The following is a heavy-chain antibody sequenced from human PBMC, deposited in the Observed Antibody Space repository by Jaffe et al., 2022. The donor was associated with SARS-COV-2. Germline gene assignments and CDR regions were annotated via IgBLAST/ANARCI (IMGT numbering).Heavy chain of an antibody. CDR3: VAGGWV. J-gene: IGHJ4*02. D-gene: IGHD1-26*01. CDR2: IKEDGSER. CDR1: GFSFSTYW. V-gene: IGHV3-7*01. Sequence: VQMVESGGGLVQPGGSLRLSCAASGFSFSTYWMTWVRQAPGKGLEWVASIKEDGSERHFVDSVKGRFSISRDNAERSLHLQMNNVRADDTAVYYCVAGGWVWGRGTLVTVSS.